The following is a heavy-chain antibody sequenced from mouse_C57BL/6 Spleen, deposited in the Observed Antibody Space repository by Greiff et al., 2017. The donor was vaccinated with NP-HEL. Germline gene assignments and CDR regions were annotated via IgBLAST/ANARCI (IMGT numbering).Heavy chain of an antibody. CDR1: GYTFTSYW. V-gene: IGHV1-52*01. D-gene: IGHD3-2*02. Sequence: QVQLQQPGAELVRPGSSVKLSCKASGYTFTSYWMHWVKQRPIQGLEWIGNIDPSDSETHYNQKFKDKATLTVDKSSSTAYMQLSSLTSEDSAVYYCARGGSSGPWFAYWGKGALVTVS. CDR2: IDPSDSET. CDR3: ARGGSSGPWFAY. J-gene: IGHJ3*01.